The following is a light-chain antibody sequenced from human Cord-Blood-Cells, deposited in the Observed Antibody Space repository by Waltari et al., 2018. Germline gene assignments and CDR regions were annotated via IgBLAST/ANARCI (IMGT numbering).Light chain of an antibody. Sequence: DIVMTQSQLSLHVTPGEPASISCRSSQSLLHSNGYNYLDWYLQKLGQSPQLLIYMGSNRASGVPDRFSCNGSSTDCTLKISILEAEDVGVYYCMQALQTPPTFGQGTKVEIK. CDR2: MGS. CDR1: QSLLHSNGYNY. CDR3: MQALQTPPT. V-gene: IGKV2-28*01. J-gene: IGKJ1*01.